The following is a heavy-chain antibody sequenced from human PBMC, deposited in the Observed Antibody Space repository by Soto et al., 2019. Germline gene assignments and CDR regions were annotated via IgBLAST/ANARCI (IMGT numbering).Heavy chain of an antibody. CDR2: ISAYNTNT. J-gene: IGHJ4*02. CDR3: ARDTPPTDY. Sequence: QVQLVQSGAEVEKPVASVKVSCKTSGYTFTSYHISWVRQAPGQGLELMGWISAYNTNTNYAQKFQGRVTMTTDTLTSTAYMELRSLRSDDTAVYYCARDTPPTDYWGQGTLVTVSS. V-gene: IGHV1-18*01. CDR1: GYTFTSYH.